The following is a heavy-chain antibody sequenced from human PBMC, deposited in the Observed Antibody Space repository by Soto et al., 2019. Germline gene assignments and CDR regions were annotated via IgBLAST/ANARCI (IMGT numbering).Heavy chain of an antibody. V-gene: IGHV4-59*01. D-gene: IGHD5-12*01. CDR3: ARGWLPYDAFDI. CDR2: IYYSGST. Sequence: PSETLSLTCTGSGGSISSYYWSWIRQPPGKGLEWIGYIYYSGSTNYNPSLESRVTISVDTSKNQFSLKLSSVTAADTAVYYCARGWLPYDAFDIWGQGTMVTVSS. CDR1: GGSISSYY. J-gene: IGHJ3*02.